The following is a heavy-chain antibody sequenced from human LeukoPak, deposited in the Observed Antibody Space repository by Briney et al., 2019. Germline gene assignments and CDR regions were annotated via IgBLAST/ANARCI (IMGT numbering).Heavy chain of an antibody. CDR2: INPSGGST. V-gene: IGHV1-46*01. D-gene: IGHD6-13*01. Sequence: ASVKVSCKASGGTFTSYYMHWVRQAPGQGLEWMGIINPSGGSTSYAQKFQGRVTMTRDTSTSTVYMELSSLRSEDTAVYYCARDLSGAAAGTIGMDVWGQGTTVTVSS. CDR3: ARDLSGAAAGTIGMDV. CDR1: GGTFTSYY. J-gene: IGHJ6*02.